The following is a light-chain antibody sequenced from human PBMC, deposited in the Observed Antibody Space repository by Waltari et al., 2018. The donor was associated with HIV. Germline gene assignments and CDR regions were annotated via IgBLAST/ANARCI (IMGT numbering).Light chain of an antibody. J-gene: IGLJ2*01. CDR2: EVS. CDR1: SSDVGGYNY. CDR3: SSYTTSNTLVV. Sequence: QSALTQPASVSGSPGQSITISCTGSSSDVGGYNYVSWYQQHPDKAPKLMIYEVSDRPSGVSNRFSGSKSGNTASLTISGLQAEDEADYYCSSYTTSNTLVVFGGGTKLTVL. V-gene: IGLV2-14*01.